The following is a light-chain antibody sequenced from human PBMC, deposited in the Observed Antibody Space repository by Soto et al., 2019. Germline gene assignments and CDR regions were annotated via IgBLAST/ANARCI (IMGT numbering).Light chain of an antibody. CDR1: PGAVTNGHY. Sequence: QTVVTEEPSLTVSPGGTVTLTCGSSPGAVTNGHYPYWFQQRPGQAPRTLIYDRSIKHSWTPARFSGSLLGGKAALTLSGAQPEDEAEYYCLLSYSGAWVFGGGTKLTVL. CDR2: DRS. V-gene: IGLV7-46*01. CDR3: LLSYSGAWV. J-gene: IGLJ3*02.